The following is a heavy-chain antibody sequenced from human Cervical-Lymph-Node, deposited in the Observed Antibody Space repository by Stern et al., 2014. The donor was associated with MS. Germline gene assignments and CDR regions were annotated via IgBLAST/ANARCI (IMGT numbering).Heavy chain of an antibody. CDR3: AREGGNTAEYFQH. J-gene: IGHJ1*01. CDR2: IYDDGSNR. D-gene: IGHD4-23*01. V-gene: IGHV3-33*01. CDR1: GFTFNNSG. Sequence: VQLVESGGGVVQHGRSLRLSCAAYGFTFNNSGMHWVGQATGKGLEWVAIIYDDGSNRYYAGSVKGRFTISRDNSKNTLYLQMNSLRAEDTAVYYCAREGGNTAEYFQHWGQGTLVTVSS.